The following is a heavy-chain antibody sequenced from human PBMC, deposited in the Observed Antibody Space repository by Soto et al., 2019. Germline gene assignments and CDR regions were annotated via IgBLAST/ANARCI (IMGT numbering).Heavy chain of an antibody. CDR2: ISYDGSKK. V-gene: IGHV3-30-3*01. Sequence: PGGSLRLSCAASGFTFSSYAMHWVRQAPGKGLEWVAVISYDGSKKYYADSVKGRFTISRDNSKNTLYLQMNSLRAEDKAVYYCARDYSSSWYGYYYYGMDVWGQGTTVTVSS. CDR1: GFTFSSYA. D-gene: IGHD6-13*01. J-gene: IGHJ6*02. CDR3: ARDYSSSWYGYYYYGMDV.